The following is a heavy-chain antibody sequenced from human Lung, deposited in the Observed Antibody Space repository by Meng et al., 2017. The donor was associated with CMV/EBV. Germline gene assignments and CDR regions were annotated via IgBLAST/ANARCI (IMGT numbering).Heavy chain of an antibody. V-gene: IGHV3-7*01. CDR3: ARDRFEDYDFWSGYSLTDYYGMDV. CDR1: GFTFSSYW. Sequence: GEXXKISCAASGFTFSSYWMSWVRQAPGKGLEWVANIKQDGSEKYYVDSVKGRFTISRDNAKNSLYLQMNSLRAEDTAVYYCARDRFEDYDFWSGYSLTDYYGMDVWGQGNXV. D-gene: IGHD3-3*01. CDR2: IKQDGSEK. J-gene: IGHJ6*02.